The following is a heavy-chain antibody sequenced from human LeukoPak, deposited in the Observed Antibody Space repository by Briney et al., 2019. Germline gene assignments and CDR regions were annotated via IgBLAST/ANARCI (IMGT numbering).Heavy chain of an antibody. D-gene: IGHD2-15*01. CDR3: AMGGYCSGGSCYQPYYYGMDV. V-gene: IGHV4-59*08. J-gene: IGHJ6*02. Sequence: SETLSLTCTVSGGSISSYYWSWIRQPPGKGLEWIGYIYYSGSTNYSPSLKSRVTISVDTSKNQFSLKLSSVTAADTAVYYCAMGGYCSGGSCYQPYYYGMDVWGQGTTVTVSS. CDR1: GGSISSYY. CDR2: IYYSGST.